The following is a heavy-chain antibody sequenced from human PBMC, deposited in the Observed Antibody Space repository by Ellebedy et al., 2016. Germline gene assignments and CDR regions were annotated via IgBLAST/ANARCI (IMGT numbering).Heavy chain of an antibody. Sequence: SETLSLTXTVSGGSISSSSYYWGWTRQSPGKGLEWIGSIFYSGSTYYNPSLKSRVTISVDTSKNQFSLKLSSVTAADTAVYYCARGSRDGYNYGPFDYWGQGTLVTVSS. CDR3: ARGSRDGYNYGPFDY. V-gene: IGHV4-39*07. CDR2: IFYSGST. D-gene: IGHD5-24*01. CDR1: GGSISSSSYY. J-gene: IGHJ4*02.